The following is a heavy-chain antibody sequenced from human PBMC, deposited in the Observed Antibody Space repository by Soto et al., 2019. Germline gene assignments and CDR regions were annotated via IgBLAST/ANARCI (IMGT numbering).Heavy chain of an antibody. D-gene: IGHD3-3*01. V-gene: IGHV3-23*01. CDR3: AKYTGQYYDFWSGYPTEKNYYMDV. CDR2: ISGSGGST. CDR1: GFTFSSYA. Sequence: GGSLRLSCAASGFTFSSYAMSWVRQAPGKGLEWVSAISGSGGSTYYADSVKGRFTISRDNSKNTLYLQMNSLRAEDTAVYYCAKYTGQYYDFWSGYPTEKNYYMDVWGKGTTVTVSS. J-gene: IGHJ6*03.